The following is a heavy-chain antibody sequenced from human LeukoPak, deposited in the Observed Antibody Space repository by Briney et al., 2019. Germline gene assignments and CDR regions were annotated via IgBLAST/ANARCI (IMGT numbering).Heavy chain of an antibody. CDR2: ISAYNGNT. V-gene: IGHV1-18*01. J-gene: IGHJ4*02. Sequence: ASVTVSCKASGCTFTSYGISWVRQAPGQGLEWMGWISAYNGNTNYAQKLQGRVTMTTDTSTSAAYMELRSLRFDDTAVYYCARDLGKGSYFDYWGQGTLVTVSS. CDR1: GCTFTSYG. CDR3: ARDLGKGSYFDY. D-gene: IGHD3-10*01.